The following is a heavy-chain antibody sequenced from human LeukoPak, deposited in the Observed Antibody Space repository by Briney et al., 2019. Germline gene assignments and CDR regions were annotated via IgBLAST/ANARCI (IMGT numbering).Heavy chain of an antibody. J-gene: IGHJ5*02. CDR3: ARDVRNYDILTGYYRGNWFDP. CDR2: IYYSGST. V-gene: IGHV4-59*01. D-gene: IGHD3-9*01. CDR1: GGSISSYY. Sequence: SETLSLTCTVSGGSISSYYWSWIRQPPGKGLEWIGHIYYSGSTNYNPSLKSRVTISVDTSKNQFSLKLSSVTAADTAVYYCARDVRNYDILTGYYRGNWFDPWGQGTLVTVSS.